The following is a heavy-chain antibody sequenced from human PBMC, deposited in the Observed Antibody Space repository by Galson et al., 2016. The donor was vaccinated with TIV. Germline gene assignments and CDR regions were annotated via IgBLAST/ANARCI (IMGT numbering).Heavy chain of an antibody. D-gene: IGHD2-2*01. Sequence: SVKVSCKASGHTFTSYDMNWVRQAPGQGLEWMGWMNPNSGNTGYTQKFQGRVTMTRETSVSTAYMELTNLRSEDTAVYFCAQLVRKCGMTRCYGDHVDYWGQGTLVTVSS. V-gene: IGHV1-8*01. CDR1: GHTFTSYD. J-gene: IGHJ4*02. CDR3: AQLVRKCGMTRCYGDHVDY. CDR2: MNPNSGNT.